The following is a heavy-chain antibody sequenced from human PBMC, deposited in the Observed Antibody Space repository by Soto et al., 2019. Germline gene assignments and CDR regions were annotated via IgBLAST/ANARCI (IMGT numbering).Heavy chain of an antibody. CDR1: GFTVGDYD. CDR2: VRGSGGST. Sequence: VEFRRLSYAASGFTVGDYDMGWSCEAPGKGLEWVSAVRGSGGSTYYACSVKGRFTISRDNSKNTLYLQMNSLRAEDTAVYYSAKDRPTYYPDSTGYYWPHWGQGTLVTVYS. J-gene: IGHJ4*02. D-gene: IGHD3-22*01. CDR3: AKDRPTYYPDSTGYYWPH. V-gene: IGHV3-23*01.